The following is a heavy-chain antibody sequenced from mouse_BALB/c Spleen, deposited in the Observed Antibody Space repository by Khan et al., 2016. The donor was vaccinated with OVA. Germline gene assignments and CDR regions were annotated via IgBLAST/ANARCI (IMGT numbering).Heavy chain of an antibody. J-gene: IGHJ3*01. CDR3: ARSTYRYACAY. CDR1: GDSITSGY. Sequence: EVKLLESGPSLVKPSQTLSLTCSVTGDSITSGYWCWIRKFPGNKLEYMGYILYSGSTYYNPSLKSRISITRHTSQNQYYLQLNSVTTEATATYYCARSTYRYACAYWGQGTLVTVSA. CDR2: ILYSGST. V-gene: IGHV3-8*02. D-gene: IGHD2-14*01.